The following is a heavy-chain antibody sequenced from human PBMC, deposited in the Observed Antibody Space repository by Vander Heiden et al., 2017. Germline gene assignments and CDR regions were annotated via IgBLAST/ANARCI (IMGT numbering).Heavy chain of an antibody. D-gene: IGHD3-22*01. V-gene: IGHV4-28*01. CDR3: ARYDGSTTGGWLDP. CDR2: IYHSGST. Sequence: QVQLQESGPGLVKPSATLSLTCAVSGYSISSNYWWGWTRQPPGKGLEWIGYIYHSGSTDYNPSLKSRVTMSVDTSKNQFSLKLSSVTAVDTAVYYCARYDGSTTGGWLDPWGQGTLVTVSS. CDR1: GYSISSNYW. J-gene: IGHJ5*02.